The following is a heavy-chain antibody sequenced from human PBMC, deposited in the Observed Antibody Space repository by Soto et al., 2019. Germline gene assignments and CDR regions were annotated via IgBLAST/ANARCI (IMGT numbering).Heavy chain of an antibody. CDR2: INHSGST. V-gene: IGHV4-34*01. D-gene: IGHD3-10*01. CDR1: GGSFSGYY. CDR3: AINYGSREGMDV. Sequence: TLSLTCAVYGGSFSGYYWSWIRQPPGKGLEWIGEINHSGSTNYNPSLKSRVTISVDTSKNQFSLKLSSVTAADTAVYYCAINYGSREGMDVLGQGTTVTVSS. J-gene: IGHJ6*02.